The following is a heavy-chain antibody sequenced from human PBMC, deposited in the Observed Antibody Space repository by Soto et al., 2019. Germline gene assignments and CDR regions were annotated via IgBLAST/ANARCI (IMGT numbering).Heavy chain of an antibody. D-gene: IGHD2-2*01. CDR2: INHSGST. J-gene: IGHJ6*02. V-gene: IGHV4-34*01. CDR3: ARGYCSSTSCSGGSWYYYGMDV. Sequence: PSETLSLTCAVYGGSFSGYYWSWIRQPPGKGLEWIGEINHSGSTNYNPSLKSRVTISVDTSKNQFSLKLSSVTAADTAVYYCARGYCSSTSCSGGSWYYYGMDVWGQGTTVTVSS. CDR1: GGSFSGYY.